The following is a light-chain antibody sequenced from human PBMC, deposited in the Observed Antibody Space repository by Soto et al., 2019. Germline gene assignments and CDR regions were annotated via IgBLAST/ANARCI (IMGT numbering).Light chain of an antibody. V-gene: IGKV3-20*01. CDR3: QQYGTSPFT. J-gene: IGKJ3*01. CDR1: QSVRSTY. Sequence: EIVLTQTPGTVSLSPGERATLSCRASQSVRSTYFAWYQQRPGQAPRLLIYGASSRPNGVPDRFFGSGSGTDFTLTISRLEPEDFAVFFCQQYGTSPFTFGPGTTVDI. CDR2: GAS.